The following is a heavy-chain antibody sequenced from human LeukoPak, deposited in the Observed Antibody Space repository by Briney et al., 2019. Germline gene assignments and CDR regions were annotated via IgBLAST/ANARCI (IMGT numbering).Heavy chain of an antibody. J-gene: IGHJ4*02. CDR2: ISAYNGNT. Sequence: ASVKVSCKASGYTFTSYGISWVRQAPGQGLEWMGWISAYNGNTNHAQKLQGRVTMTTDTSTSTAYMELRSLRSDDTAVYYCARDPMVVAATTRGLDYWGQGTLVTVSS. V-gene: IGHV1-18*01. CDR1: GYTFTSYG. D-gene: IGHD2-15*01. CDR3: ARDPMVVAATTRGLDY.